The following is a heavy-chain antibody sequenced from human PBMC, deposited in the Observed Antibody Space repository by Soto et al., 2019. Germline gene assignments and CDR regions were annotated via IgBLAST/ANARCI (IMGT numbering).Heavy chain of an antibody. V-gene: IGHV3-33*01. D-gene: IGHD6-13*01. CDR1: GFTFSSYG. CDR2: IWYEGSKK. J-gene: IGHJ6*03. CDR3: ARGMDSSSWYDRPYYYYYYMDV. Sequence: QVQLVESGGGVVQPGRSLRLSCAASGFTFSSYGMHWVRQAPGKGLEWVAVIWYEGSKKYYADSVKGRFTISRDNSKNTLYRQMNSLRAEDTAVYYCARGMDSSSWYDRPYYYYYYMDVWGKGTTVTVSS.